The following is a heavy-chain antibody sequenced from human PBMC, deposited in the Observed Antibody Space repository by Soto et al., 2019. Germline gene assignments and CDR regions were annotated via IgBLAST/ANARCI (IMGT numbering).Heavy chain of an antibody. D-gene: IGHD3-22*01. CDR2: IYYSGST. CDR1: GGSISSGGYY. CDR3: ARTSYDSSGTAADP. J-gene: IGHJ5*02. Sequence: QVQLQESGPGLVKPSQTLSLTCTVSGGSISSGGYYWSWIRQHPGKGLEWIGYIYYSGSTYYNPSLNSRVTISVHTSTNQFSLKLSSVTAAATAVYYCARTSYDSSGTAADPWGQGTLVTVSS. V-gene: IGHV4-31*03.